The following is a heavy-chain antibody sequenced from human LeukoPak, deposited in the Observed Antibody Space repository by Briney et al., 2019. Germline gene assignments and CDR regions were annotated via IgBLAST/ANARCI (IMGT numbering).Heavy chain of an antibody. D-gene: IGHD3-22*01. CDR2: IRSKANSYAT. CDR3: AKDRSYYYDSSGSGYFDY. Sequence: PGGSLRLSCAASGFTFSGSAMHWVRQASGKGLEWVGRIRSKANSYATAYAASVKGRFTISRDDSKNTAYLQMNSLRAEDTAVYYCAKDRSYYYDSSGSGYFDYWGQGTLVTVSS. CDR1: GFTFSGSA. V-gene: IGHV3-73*01. J-gene: IGHJ4*02.